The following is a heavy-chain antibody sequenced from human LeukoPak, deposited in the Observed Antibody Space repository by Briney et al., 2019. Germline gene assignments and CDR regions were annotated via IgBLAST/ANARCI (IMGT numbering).Heavy chain of an antibody. CDR3: ARGTYYYGLDV. CDR1: GYTFTDYY. J-gene: IGHJ6*01. CDR2: ITPSGGST. Sequence: ASVKVSCKASGYTFTDYYMHWVRQAPGQGLEWMGIITPSGGSTSYAQKFQGRVSMTRDTSTTTAYMELSSLRSEDTAVYYCARGTYYYGLDVWGQGTTVTVRS. V-gene: IGHV1-46*01.